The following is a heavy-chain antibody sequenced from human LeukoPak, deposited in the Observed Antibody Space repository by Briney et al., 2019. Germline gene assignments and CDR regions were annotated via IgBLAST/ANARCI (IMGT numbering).Heavy chain of an antibody. CDR3: ARAPGFIDY. V-gene: IGHV3-66*01. J-gene: IGHJ4*02. Sequence: GGSLRLSCAASGFTVSSNYMSWVRQAPGKGLEWVSFIYSDGSTYYADSVQGRFTLSRDNSKNTLYLQMNSLRAEDTAVYYCARAPGFIDYWGQGTLVTVSS. CDR1: GFTVSSNY. CDR2: IYSDGST. D-gene: IGHD1-14*01.